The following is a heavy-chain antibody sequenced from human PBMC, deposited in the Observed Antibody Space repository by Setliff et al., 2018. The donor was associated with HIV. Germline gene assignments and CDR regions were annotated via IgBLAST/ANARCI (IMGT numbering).Heavy chain of an antibody. J-gene: IGHJ6*03. Sequence: SSETLSLTCAVYGGSFSGYYWSWIRQPPGKGLEWIGEINHSGSTYYNPSLKSRVTISVDTSKNRFSLKLSSVTAADTAVYFCARVGLAYSGDMDVWGKGTTVTVSS. CDR1: GGSFSGYY. CDR2: INHSGST. D-gene: IGHD2-21*01. V-gene: IGHV4-34*01. CDR3: ARVGLAYSGDMDV.